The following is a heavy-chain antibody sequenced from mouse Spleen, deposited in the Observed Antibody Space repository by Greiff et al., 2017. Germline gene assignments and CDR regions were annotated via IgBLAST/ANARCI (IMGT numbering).Heavy chain of an antibody. V-gene: IGHV2-9*02. CDR2: IWAGGST. D-gene: IGHD1-2*01. CDR3: AREGYYGPYYYAMDY. CDR1: GFSLTSYG. Sequence: QVQLKESGPGLVAPSQSLSITCTVSGFSLTSYGVHWVRQPPGKGLEWLGVIWAGGSTNYNSALMSRLSISKDNSKSQVLLKMNSLQTDDTAMYYCAREGYYGPYYYAMDYWGQGTSVTVSS. J-gene: IGHJ4*01.